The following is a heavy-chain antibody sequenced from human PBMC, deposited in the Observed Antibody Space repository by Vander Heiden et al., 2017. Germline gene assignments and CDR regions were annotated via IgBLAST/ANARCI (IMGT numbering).Heavy chain of an antibody. D-gene: IGHD1-26*01. CDR3: ARGSAVGATGRIDY. J-gene: IGHJ4*02. V-gene: IGHV3-33*01. Sequence: QVQLAESGCGMVQPRRSLRLSCSASEFSFISYDLTWVCQAPGKGLEWVAIIWYSGNNRYYADSVKGRFTISRDNSNNTLYLEMNSLRAEDAAVYYCARGSAVGATGRIDYWGQGTLVTVSS. CDR1: EFSFISYD. CDR2: IWYSGNNR.